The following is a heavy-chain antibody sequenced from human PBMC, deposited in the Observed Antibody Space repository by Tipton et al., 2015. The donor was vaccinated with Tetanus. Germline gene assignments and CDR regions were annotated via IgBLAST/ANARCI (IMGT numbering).Heavy chain of an antibody. CDR1: GFTFNTYN. CDR2: ISTSSTTI. D-gene: IGHD3-22*01. J-gene: IGHJ4*02. V-gene: IGHV3-48*02. Sequence: SLRLSCAAYGFTFNTYNMNWVRQAPGKGLEWVSYISTSSTTIFYADSVRGRFTISRDNAKNSLYLQMNSLRDEDTAVYYCARDFSYYFDSKSGFDYWGQGTLVTVSS. CDR3: ARDFSYYFDSKSGFDY.